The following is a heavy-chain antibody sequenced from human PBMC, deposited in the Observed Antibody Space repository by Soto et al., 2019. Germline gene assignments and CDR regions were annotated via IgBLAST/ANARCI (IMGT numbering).Heavy chain of an antibody. CDR3: ARSSSGWFAEYFQH. J-gene: IGHJ1*01. CDR2: IYHSGST. D-gene: IGHD6-19*01. Sequence: PSETLSLTCAVSGGSISSGGYSWSWIRQPPGKGLEWIGYIYHSGSTYYNPSLKSRVTISVDRSKNQFSLKLSSVTAADTAVYYCARSSSGWFAEYFQHWGQGTLVTVSS. V-gene: IGHV4-30-2*01. CDR1: GGSISSGGYS.